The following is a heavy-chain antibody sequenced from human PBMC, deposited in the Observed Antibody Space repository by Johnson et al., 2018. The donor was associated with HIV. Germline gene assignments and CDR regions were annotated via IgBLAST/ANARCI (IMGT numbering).Heavy chain of an antibody. J-gene: IGHJ3*02. V-gene: IGHV3-30*02. CDR1: AFTFSSFG. Sequence: QVYLVESGGGVVQPGGSLRLSCAASAFTFSSFGMHWVRQAPGKGLELVSFIRSDGINKYYVDSVKGRFTISRDNSKNTLYLQMNSLRAEDTAVYYCAKDRRELTPDAFDIWGQGTMVTVSS. CDR2: IRSDGINK. CDR3: AKDRRELTPDAFDI. D-gene: IGHD1-26*01.